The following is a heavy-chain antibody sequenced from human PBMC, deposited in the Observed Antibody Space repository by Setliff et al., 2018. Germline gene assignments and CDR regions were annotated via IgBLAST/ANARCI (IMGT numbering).Heavy chain of an antibody. J-gene: IGHJ4*02. CDR2: VTAGGTT. Sequence: GSLRLSCAASASGFAFSSIWMNWVRQAPGKGLEWVGRVTAGGTTNYAAPVKGRFTISRDDSKDTLYLQMNSLRAEDTAVYYCAPHSRSSDWRALDYWGQGTLVTVSS. V-gene: IGHV3-15*07. CDR1: GFAFSSIW. CDR3: APHSRSSDWRALDY. D-gene: IGHD2-2*01.